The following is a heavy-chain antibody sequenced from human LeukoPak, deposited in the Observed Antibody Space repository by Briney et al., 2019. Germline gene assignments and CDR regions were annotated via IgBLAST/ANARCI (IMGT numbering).Heavy chain of an antibody. J-gene: IGHJ4*02. CDR1: GFTFSSYS. CDR2: ISSSSSTI. CDR3: ASTWNYLYFDY. Sequence: GGSLRLSCAASGFTFSSYSLNWVRQAPGKGLEWVSYISSSSSTIYYADSVKGRFTISRDNAKNSVYLQMSSLGAEDTAVYYCASTWNYLYFDYWGQGTLVTVSS. V-gene: IGHV3-48*04. D-gene: IGHD1-7*01.